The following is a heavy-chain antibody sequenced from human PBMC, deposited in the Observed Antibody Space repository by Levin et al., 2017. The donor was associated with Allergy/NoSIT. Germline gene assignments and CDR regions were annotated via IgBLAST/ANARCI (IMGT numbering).Heavy chain of an antibody. J-gene: IGHJ3*02. V-gene: IGHV3-23*01. Sequence: ETLSLTCAASGFTFISYTMTWVRQAPGKGLEWVSTLRYTGDTTHYADSVKGRFTIFRDSSKDTLLLQMNSLRDEDTAVYYCAKGLDSGSPYRAFDMWGQGTMVTVSS. CDR3: AKGLDSGSPYRAFDM. CDR2: LRYTGDTT. D-gene: IGHD1-26*01. CDR1: GFTFISYT.